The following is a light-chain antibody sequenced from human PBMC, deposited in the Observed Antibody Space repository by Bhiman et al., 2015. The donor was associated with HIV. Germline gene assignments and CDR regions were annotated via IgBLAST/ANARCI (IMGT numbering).Light chain of an antibody. CDR3: SSKTTSPTFHVL. J-gene: IGLJ2*01. CDR1: GSDVGGYNH. CDR2: DVS. V-gene: IGLV2-14*03. Sequence: QSALTQPASVSGSPGQSITISCTGTGSDVGGYNHVSWYQQHPGKAPKLMIYDVSNRPAGVSSRFSGSKSGNTASLAISGLQAEDEADYYCSSKTTSPTFHVLFGGGTKLTVL.